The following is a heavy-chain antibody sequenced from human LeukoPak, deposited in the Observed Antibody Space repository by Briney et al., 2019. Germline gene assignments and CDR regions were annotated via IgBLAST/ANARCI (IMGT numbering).Heavy chain of an antibody. V-gene: IGHV4-59*01. CDR2: IYYSGST. CDR3: ASHKGF. Sequence: SETLSLTCTVSGGSISNNYRSWFRQPPGKGLEWIGYIYYSGSTNYNPSLKSRVTISVDTSKSQFSLKLSSVTAADTAVYYCASHKGFWGQGTLVTVSS. J-gene: IGHJ4*02. CDR1: GGSISNNY.